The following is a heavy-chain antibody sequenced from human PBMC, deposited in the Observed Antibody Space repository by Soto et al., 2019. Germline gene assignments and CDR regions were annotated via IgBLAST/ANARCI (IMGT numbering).Heavy chain of an antibody. CDR1: GFTFSSYW. CDR2: IKQDGSEK. CDR3: ARDNQWELPHPFDY. D-gene: IGHD1-26*01. V-gene: IGHV3-7*03. J-gene: IGHJ4*02. Sequence: QPGGSLRLSCAASGFTFSSYWMSWVRQAPGKGLEWVANIKQDGSEKYYVDSVKGRFTISRDNAKNSLYLQMNSLRAEDTAVYYCARDNQWELPHPFDYWGQGTLVTVSS.